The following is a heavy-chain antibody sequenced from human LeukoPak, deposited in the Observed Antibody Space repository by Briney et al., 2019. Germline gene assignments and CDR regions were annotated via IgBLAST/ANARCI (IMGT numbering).Heavy chain of an antibody. CDR1: GFTFSGYA. V-gene: IGHV3-53*01. CDR3: ARVQQDSFDY. Sequence: PGGSLRLSCAASGFTFSGYAMGWVRQAPGKGLEWVSIIYSGGSTYYADSVKGRFTISRDNSKNTLYLQMNSLRAEDTAVYYCARVQQDSFDYWGQGTLVTVSS. J-gene: IGHJ4*02. D-gene: IGHD5-18*01. CDR2: IYSGGST.